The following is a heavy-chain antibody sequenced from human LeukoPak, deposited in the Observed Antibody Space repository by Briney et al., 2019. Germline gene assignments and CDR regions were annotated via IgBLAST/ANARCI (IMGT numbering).Heavy chain of an antibody. CDR2: IIPILGIA. Sequence: ASVKVSCKASGGTFSSYAISWVRQAPGQGLEWMGRIIPILGIANYAQKFQGRVTITADKSTSTAYMELSSLRSEDTAIYYCAKDLSTYHDIVTGFFAYYGMDVWGQGATVTVSS. V-gene: IGHV1-69*04. CDR3: AKDLSTYHDIVTGFFAYYGMDV. CDR1: GGTFSSYA. D-gene: IGHD3-9*01. J-gene: IGHJ6*02.